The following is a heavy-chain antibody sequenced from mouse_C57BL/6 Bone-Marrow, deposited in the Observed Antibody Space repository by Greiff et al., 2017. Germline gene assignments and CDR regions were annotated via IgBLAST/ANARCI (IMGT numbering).Heavy chain of an antibody. CDR3: ARTGTAPATSGFSY. D-gene: IGHD3-2*01. Sequence: VQLQQSGPELVKPGASVKISCKASGYSFTGYYMNWVKQSPEKSLEWIGEINPSTGGTTYNQKFKAKATLTVDKSSSPAYLQLKSLTSEDSAVYYCARTGTAPATSGFSYWGRGTRVTVSA. V-gene: IGHV1-42*01. J-gene: IGHJ3*01. CDR2: INPSTGGT. CDR1: GYSFTGYY.